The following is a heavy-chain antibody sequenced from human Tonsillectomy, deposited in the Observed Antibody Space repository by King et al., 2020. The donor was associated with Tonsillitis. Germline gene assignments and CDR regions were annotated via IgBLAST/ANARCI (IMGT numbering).Heavy chain of an antibody. CDR2: IYYSGST. Sequence: QLQESGPGLVKPSETLSLTCTVSGGSISSSSYYWGWIRQPPGKGLEWIGSIYYSGSTYYNPSLKSRVTISVDTSKNQFSLKLSSVTAADTAVYYCARRDPGGGYGSWGQGTLVTVSS. J-gene: IGHJ5*02. D-gene: IGHD6-19*01. CDR1: GGSISSSSYY. CDR3: ARRDPGGGYGS. V-gene: IGHV4-39*01.